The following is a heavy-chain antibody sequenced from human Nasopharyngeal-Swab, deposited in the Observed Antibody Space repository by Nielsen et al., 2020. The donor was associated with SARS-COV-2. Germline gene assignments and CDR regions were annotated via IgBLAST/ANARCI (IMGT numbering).Heavy chain of an antibody. V-gene: IGHV4-34*01. D-gene: IGHD3-22*01. CDR2: INHSGST. J-gene: IGHJ4*02. CDR3: ARDYYYDSSVFDY. Sequence: ESLKISCAVYGGSFSGYYWSWIRQPPGKGLEWIGEINHSGSTNYNPSLKSRVTISVDTSKNQFSLKLSSVTAADTAVYYCARDYYYDSSVFDYWGQGTLVTVSS. CDR1: GGSFSGYY.